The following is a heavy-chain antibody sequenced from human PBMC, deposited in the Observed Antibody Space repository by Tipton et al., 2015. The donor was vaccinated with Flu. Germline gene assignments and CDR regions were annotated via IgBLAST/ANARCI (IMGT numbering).Heavy chain of an antibody. V-gene: IGHV3-21*01. J-gene: IGHJ4*02. Sequence: QLVQSGGGLVKPGGSLRLSCAASGFTLSPYSMNWVRQAPGRGLEWVSLISRNSTYRYYADSVKGRFTISRDNTKNTLYLQMNSLRGEDSAVYYCGRAIGGSNSYWGQGTLVTVSS. CDR3: GRAIGGSNSY. CDR1: GFTLSPYS. CDR2: ISRNSTYR. D-gene: IGHD1-14*01.